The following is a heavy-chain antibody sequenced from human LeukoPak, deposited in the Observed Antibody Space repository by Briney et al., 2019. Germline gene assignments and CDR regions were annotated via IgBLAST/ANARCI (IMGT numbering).Heavy chain of an antibody. CDR1: GFTFSSYA. CDR2: ISFDGGNK. J-gene: IGHJ5*02. CDR3: ARGYASTSQLDP. Sequence: GGSLRLSCVASGFTFSSYAKHWVRQAPGKGLEWVAVISFDGGNKYYADSVKGRFTISRDNSKNTLYLQVSAEDTAIYYCARGYASTSQLDPWGQGTLVTVSS. D-gene: IGHD6-13*01. V-gene: IGHV3-30*03.